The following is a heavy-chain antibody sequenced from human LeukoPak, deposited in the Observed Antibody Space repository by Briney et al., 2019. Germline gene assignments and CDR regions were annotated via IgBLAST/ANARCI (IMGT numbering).Heavy chain of an antibody. Sequence: GGSLRLSCAASGFTFSIYAMSWVRQAPGKGLEWVSAISGSGGSTYYADSVKGRFTISRDNSKNTLYLQMNSLRAEDTAVYYCATLTYDYVWGSYRYWGQGTLVTVSS. CDR1: GFTFSIYA. V-gene: IGHV3-23*01. D-gene: IGHD3-16*02. CDR3: ATLTYDYVWGSYRY. J-gene: IGHJ4*02. CDR2: ISGSGGST.